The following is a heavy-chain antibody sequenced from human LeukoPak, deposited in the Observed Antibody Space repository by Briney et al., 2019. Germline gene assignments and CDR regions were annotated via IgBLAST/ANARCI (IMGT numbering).Heavy chain of an antibody. Sequence: GGSLRLSCAGSGFTFNNYPISWVRQTPGKGLEWVSAISGSGGSTYYADSVKGRFTISRDNSKNTLYLQMNSLRAEDTAVYYCAKDGYCSSTSCYRDYWGQGTLVTVSS. V-gene: IGHV3-23*01. CDR3: AKDGYCSSTSCYRDY. CDR1: GFTFNNYP. J-gene: IGHJ4*02. CDR2: ISGSGGST. D-gene: IGHD2-2*03.